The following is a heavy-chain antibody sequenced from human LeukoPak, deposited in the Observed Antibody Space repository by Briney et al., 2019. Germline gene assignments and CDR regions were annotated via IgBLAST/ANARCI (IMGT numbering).Heavy chain of an antibody. CDR2: IYYSGSI. Sequence: SETLSLTCTVSGGSISGYYWSWIRQPPGKGLEWIGYIYYSGSINYNPSLKSRVTISVGTSKNQFSLKLTSVTAADTAVYYCARHLYGSRSYDYWGQGTLVTVSS. D-gene: IGHD3-10*01. CDR1: GGSISGYY. V-gene: IGHV4-59*08. J-gene: IGHJ4*02. CDR3: ARHLYGSRSYDY.